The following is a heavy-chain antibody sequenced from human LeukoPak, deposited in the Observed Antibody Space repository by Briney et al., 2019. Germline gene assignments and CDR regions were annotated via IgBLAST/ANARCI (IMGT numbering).Heavy chain of an antibody. Sequence: ASVKVSCKASGYTFTGYYMHWVRQAPGQGLEWMGWINPNSGGTNYAQKFQGRVTMTRDTSISTAYMELSRLRPDDTAVYYCARDLRGSRNWFDPWGQGTLVTVSS. V-gene: IGHV1-2*02. CDR3: ARDLRGSRNWFDP. J-gene: IGHJ5*02. D-gene: IGHD1-26*01. CDR1: GYTFTGYY. CDR2: INPNSGGT.